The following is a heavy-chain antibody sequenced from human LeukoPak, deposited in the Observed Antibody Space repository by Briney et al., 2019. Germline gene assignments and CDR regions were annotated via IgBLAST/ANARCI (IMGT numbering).Heavy chain of an antibody. V-gene: IGHV4-59*01. J-gene: IGHJ4*02. CDR2: IYYSGCT. D-gene: IGHD6-6*01. Sequence: SETLSLTCTVSGGSISSYYWSWLRQPPGKGLEWIGDIYYSGCTNYNPSLKSRVTISVDTSKNQFSLKLTSVTAADTAVYYCARSDPRRAARRYYFDDWGQGTLVTVSS. CDR1: GGSISSYY. CDR3: ARSDPRRAARRYYFDD.